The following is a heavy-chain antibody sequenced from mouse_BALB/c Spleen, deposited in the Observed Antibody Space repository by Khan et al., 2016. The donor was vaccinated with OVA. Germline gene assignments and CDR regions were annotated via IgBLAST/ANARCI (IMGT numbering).Heavy chain of an antibody. J-gene: IGHJ2*01. Sequence: VELVESGTELVRPGASVKLSCKTSGYIFTSYWIHWVKQRSGQGLEWIARIYPGTGNTYYSEKFNDKASLTADKSSSTAYMHLISLTSEDSAVYFCAREEALYYFDYWGQGTTLTVSS. CDR1: GYIFTSYW. CDR2: IYPGTGNT. V-gene: IGHV1-76*01. CDR3: AREEALYYFDY. D-gene: IGHD3-2*02.